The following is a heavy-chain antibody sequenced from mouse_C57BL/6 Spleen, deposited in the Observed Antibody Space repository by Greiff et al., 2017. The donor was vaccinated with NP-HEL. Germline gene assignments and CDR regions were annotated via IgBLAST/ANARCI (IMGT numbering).Heavy chain of an antibody. D-gene: IGHD1-1*01. Sequence: EVKLEESGPELVKPGASVKMSCKASGYTFTDYNMHWVKQSHGKSLEWIGYINPNNGGTSYNQKFKGQATLTVNKSSSTAYMELRSLTSEDSAVYYCAREGPYGSGFDVWGTGTTVTVSS. CDR2: INPNNGGT. J-gene: IGHJ1*03. V-gene: IGHV1-22*01. CDR3: AREGPYGSGFDV. CDR1: GYTFTDYN.